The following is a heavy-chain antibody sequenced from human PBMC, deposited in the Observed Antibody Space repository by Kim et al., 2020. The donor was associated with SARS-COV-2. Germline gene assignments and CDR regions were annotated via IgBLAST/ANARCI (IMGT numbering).Heavy chain of an antibody. CDR2: ISGSGGST. J-gene: IGHJ4*02. CDR1: GFTFSSYA. V-gene: IGHV3-23*01. D-gene: IGHD1-26*01. Sequence: GGSLRLSCAASGFTFSSYAMSWVRQAPGKGLEWVSAISGSGGSTYYADSVKGRFTISRDNSKNTLCLQMNSLRAEDTAVYYCAKETSGSYQGGVDYWGQGTLVTVSS. CDR3: AKETSGSYQGGVDY.